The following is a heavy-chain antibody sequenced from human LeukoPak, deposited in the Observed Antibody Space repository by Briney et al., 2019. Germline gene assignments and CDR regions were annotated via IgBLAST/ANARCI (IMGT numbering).Heavy chain of an antibody. D-gene: IGHD3-10*01. J-gene: IGHJ4*02. Sequence: SETLSLTCTVSGGSISSGGYYWSWIRQHPGKGLEWIGYIYYSGSTYYNPSLESRATISVDTSKNQFSLKLSSVTAADTAVYYCASGRSFYGSTPLDYWGQGTLVTVSS. CDR1: GGSISSGGYY. CDR2: IYYSGST. CDR3: ASGRSFYGSTPLDY. V-gene: IGHV4-31*03.